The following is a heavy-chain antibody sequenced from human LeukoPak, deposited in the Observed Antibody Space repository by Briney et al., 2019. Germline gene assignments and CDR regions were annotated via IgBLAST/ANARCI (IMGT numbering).Heavy chain of an antibody. D-gene: IGHD2-15*01. CDR2: IIPILGIA. Sequence: SVKVSCKASGGTFSSYAISWVRQAPGQGLEWMGRIIPILGIANYAQKFQGRVTITADKSTSTAYMELSSLRSEDTAVCYCARDDMAEGGNWFAPWGQGTLVTVSS. CDR3: ARDDMAEGGNWFAP. J-gene: IGHJ5*02. CDR1: GGTFSSYA. V-gene: IGHV1-69*04.